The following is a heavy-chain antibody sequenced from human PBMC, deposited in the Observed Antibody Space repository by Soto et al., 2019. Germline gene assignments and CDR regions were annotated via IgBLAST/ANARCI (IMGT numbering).Heavy chain of an antibody. Sequence: QLQLQESGPGLVKPSETLSLTCTVSGGSISSSSYYWGWIRQPPGKGLEWIGSIYYSGSTYYNPSRKSRVTRSVDTSKNRCSLKLSSVTAADTAVYYCARYSPELWFGELSWFDPWGQGTLVTGSS. J-gene: IGHJ5*02. CDR2: IYYSGST. V-gene: IGHV4-39*01. CDR3: ARYSPELWFGELSWFDP. CDR1: GGSISSSSYY. D-gene: IGHD3-10*01.